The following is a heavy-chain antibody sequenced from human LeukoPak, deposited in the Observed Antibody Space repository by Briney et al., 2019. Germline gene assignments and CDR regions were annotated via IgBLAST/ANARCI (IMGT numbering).Heavy chain of an antibody. CDR1: GGTFSSYA. V-gene: IGHV1-69*01. Sequence: SVKVSCKASGGTFSSYAISWVRQAPGQGLEWMGGIIPIFGTANYAQKFQGRVTITADESTSTAYMELSRLRSDDTAVYYCARGPVGARIDYWGQGTLVTVSS. D-gene: IGHD1-26*01. J-gene: IGHJ4*02. CDR3: ARGPVGARIDY. CDR2: IIPIFGTA.